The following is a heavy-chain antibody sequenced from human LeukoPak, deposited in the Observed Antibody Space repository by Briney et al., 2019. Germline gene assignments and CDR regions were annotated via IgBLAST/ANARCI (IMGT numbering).Heavy chain of an antibody. J-gene: IGHJ4*02. V-gene: IGHV4-39*01. CDR2: ISSRGST. D-gene: IGHD3-3*01. CDR3: ARLNPLEHLFSFYFDS. CDR1: GDSISNGHYY. Sequence: SETLSLTCSVSGDSISNGHYYWGWIRQPPGTGLEWLATISSRGSTFYNPPLKSRVTISVDTSKNQISLNLSSVTASDTSLYYCARLNPLEHLFSFYFDSWGQGILATVSS.